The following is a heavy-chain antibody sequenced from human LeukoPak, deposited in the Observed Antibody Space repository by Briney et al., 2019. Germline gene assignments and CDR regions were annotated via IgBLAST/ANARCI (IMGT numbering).Heavy chain of an antibody. J-gene: IGHJ5*02. CDR3: AREGYCSSTSCPPGPTWFDP. D-gene: IGHD2-2*01. CDR2: IYYSGST. CDR1: GYSVSSGYY. Sequence: PSETLSLTCTVSGYSVSSGYYWGWIRQPPGKGLEWIGYIYYSGSTNYNPSLKSRVTISVDTSKNQFSLKLSSVTAADTAVYYCAREGYCSSTSCPPGPTWFDPWGQGTLVTVSS. V-gene: IGHV4-61*01.